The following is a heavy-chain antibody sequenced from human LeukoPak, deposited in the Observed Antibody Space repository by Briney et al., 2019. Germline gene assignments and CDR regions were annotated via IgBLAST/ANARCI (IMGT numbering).Heavy chain of an antibody. CDR2: INQDGRIQ. CDR1: GFPFSDYW. CDR3: PRSLDY. Sequence: GGSLRLSCAASGFPFSDYWMDWVRQAPGKGVEWVANINQDGRIQYYADSVRGRFIISRNNAKNSLCLQMYSLRAEDTAIYFCPRSLDYLGQGALVTVSS. V-gene: IGHV3-7*01. J-gene: IGHJ4*02.